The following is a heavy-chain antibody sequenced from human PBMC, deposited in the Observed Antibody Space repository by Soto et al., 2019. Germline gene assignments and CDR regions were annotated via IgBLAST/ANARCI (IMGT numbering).Heavy chain of an antibody. CDR2: ISGSGGST. CDR3: AKSLATGIPASRFDH. V-gene: IGHV3-23*01. D-gene: IGHD6-13*01. Sequence: GRSLRLSCAAYGFTFSSYAMSWVRQAPGKGLEWVSAISGSGGSTYYADSVKGRFTISRDNSKNTLHLQMDSLGVDDTAVYYCAKSLATGIPASRFDHWCPGTLLTVSS. J-gene: IGHJ4*02. CDR1: GFTFSSYA.